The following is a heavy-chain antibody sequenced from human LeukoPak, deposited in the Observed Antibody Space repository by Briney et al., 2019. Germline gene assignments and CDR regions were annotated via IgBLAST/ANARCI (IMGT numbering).Heavy chain of an antibody. CDR1: GFTVSSNY. J-gene: IGHJ4*02. V-gene: IGHV3-53*05. D-gene: IGHD2/OR15-2a*01. CDR3: ASLYASGLFKVDY. Sequence: GGSLRLSCAASGFTVSSNYMSWVRQAPGKGLEWVSVIYSGGSTYYADSVKGRFTISRDNSKNTLYLQMNSLRAEDTAVYYCASLYASGLFKVDYWGQGTLVTVSS. CDR2: IYSGGST.